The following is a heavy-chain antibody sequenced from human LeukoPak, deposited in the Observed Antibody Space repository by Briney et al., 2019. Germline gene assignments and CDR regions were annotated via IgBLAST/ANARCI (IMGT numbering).Heavy chain of an antibody. D-gene: IGHD5-18*01. Sequence: GESLKISCKGSGYSFSSYYIDWVRQMPGKGLEWMGVIYVGDSDIRYSPSFQGQVTISVDKSISTAYLQWSSLKASDTAIYFCARHGYSYGLSFDYRGQGTLVTVSS. CDR2: IYVGDSDI. CDR3: ARHGYSYGLSFDY. V-gene: IGHV5-51*01. J-gene: IGHJ4*02. CDR1: GYSFSSYY.